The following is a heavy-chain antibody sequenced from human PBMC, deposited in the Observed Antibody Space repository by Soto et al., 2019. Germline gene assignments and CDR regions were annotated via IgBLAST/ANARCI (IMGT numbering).Heavy chain of an antibody. CDR2: INSGSTSV. D-gene: IGHD2-15*01. CDR3: PRGGASFND. Sequence: DVQLVESGGGLVKPGGSLRLSCEVSGFSFSISAMNWVRQAPGKGLEWVSSINSGSTSVRYADSVKGRFTISRDNANNSPSRHMNSLRLGDTAVYYWPRGGASFNDWGQGNLLNVSS. CDR1: GFSFSISA. J-gene: IGHJ4*02. V-gene: IGHV3-21*02.